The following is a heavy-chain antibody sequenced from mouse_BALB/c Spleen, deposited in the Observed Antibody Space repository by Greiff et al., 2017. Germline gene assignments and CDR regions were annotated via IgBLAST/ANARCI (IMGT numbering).Heavy chain of an antibody. CDR3: VRGYGSSPYYFDY. Sequence: DVKLQESGGGLVQPKGSLKLSCAASGFTFNTYAMNWVRQAPGKGLEWVARIRSKSNNYATYYADSVKDRFTISRDDSQSMLYLQMNNLKTEDTAMYYCVRGYGSSPYYFDYWGQGTTLTVSS. CDR2: IRSKSNNYAT. J-gene: IGHJ2*01. D-gene: IGHD1-1*01. V-gene: IGHV10-1*02. CDR1: GFTFNTYA.